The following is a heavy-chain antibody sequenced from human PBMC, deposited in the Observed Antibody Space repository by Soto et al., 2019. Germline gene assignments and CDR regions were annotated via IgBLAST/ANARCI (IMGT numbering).Heavy chain of an antibody. CDR2: IYWDGDE. J-gene: IGHJ4*02. CDR1: GFSLTTSGVG. Sequence: QITLKESGPALVKPTQTLTLTCTFSGFSLTTSGVGVGWMRQTHGKAPEWLALIYWDGDERYSPSLRSRLTITKDTAKNPVVLKLANMEPVDTVTSCCAHRVLRTFYGLVTTTALYFDHWGQGALVTVSS. CDR3: AHRVLRTFYGLVTTTALYFDH. V-gene: IGHV2-5*02. D-gene: IGHD3-9*01.